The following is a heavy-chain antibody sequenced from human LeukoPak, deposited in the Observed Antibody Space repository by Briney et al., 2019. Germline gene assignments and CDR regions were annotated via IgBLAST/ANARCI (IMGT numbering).Heavy chain of an antibody. CDR2: INPSGGST. Sequence: ASVKVSCMASGYTFTSYYMHWVRQAPGQGLEWMGIINPSGGSTSYAQKFQGRVTMTRDMSTSTVYMELSSLRSEDTAVYYCARDLGYCSSTSCYAGWSFDYWGQGTLVTVSS. CDR1: GYTFTSYY. J-gene: IGHJ4*02. V-gene: IGHV1-46*01. CDR3: ARDLGYCSSTSCYAGWSFDY. D-gene: IGHD2-2*01.